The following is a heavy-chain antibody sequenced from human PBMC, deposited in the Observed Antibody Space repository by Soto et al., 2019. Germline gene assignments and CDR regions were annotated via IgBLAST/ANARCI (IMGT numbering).Heavy chain of an antibody. J-gene: IGHJ4*02. CDR1: GVSISSRNW. CDR2: TFHDGTA. D-gene: IGHD2-8*01. CDR3: ARRVYDTRLNYLCFDF. Sequence: SETLSLTFAVSGVSISSRNWWPWVSQTPQRRLEYIGETFHDGTANYCLSFERRVACSVDTCKSQFSMKLTSATAAATAIYCWARRVYDTRLNYLCFDFWGQGALVTVAS. V-gene: IGHV4-4*01.